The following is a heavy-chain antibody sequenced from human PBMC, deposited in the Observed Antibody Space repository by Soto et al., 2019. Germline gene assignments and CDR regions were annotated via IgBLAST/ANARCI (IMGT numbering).Heavy chain of an antibody. J-gene: IGHJ5*02. CDR2: INPSGGST. V-gene: IGHV1-46*03. Sequence: ASVKVSCKASGYTFTSYYMHWVRQAPGQGLEWMGIINPSGGSTSYAQKFQGRVTMTRDTSTSTVYMELSSLRSEDTAVYYCARTAEVRGVIKGSLVSWFDPWGQGTLVTVSS. CDR3: ARTAEVRGVIKGSLVSWFDP. D-gene: IGHD3-10*01. CDR1: GYTFTSYY.